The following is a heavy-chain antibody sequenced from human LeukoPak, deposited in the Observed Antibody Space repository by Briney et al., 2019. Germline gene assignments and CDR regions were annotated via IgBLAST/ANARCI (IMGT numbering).Heavy chain of an antibody. CDR1: GATFSSYT. Sequence: ASVKVSCKASGATFSSYTISWVRQAPGQGLEWMGRIIPILGIANYAQKFQGRVTITADKSTGTAYMELSSLRSEDTAVYYCAYCTNGVCYRGGVYGMDVWGQGTTVTVSS. CDR2: IIPILGIA. CDR3: AYCTNGVCYRGGVYGMDV. J-gene: IGHJ6*02. D-gene: IGHD2-8*01. V-gene: IGHV1-69*02.